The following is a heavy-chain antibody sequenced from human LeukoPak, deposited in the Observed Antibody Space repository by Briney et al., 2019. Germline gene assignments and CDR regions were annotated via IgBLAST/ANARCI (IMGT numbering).Heavy chain of an antibody. D-gene: IGHD2-15*01. CDR3: ARGLWGARYCSGGSCYTPDY. CDR2: ISAYNGNT. J-gene: IGHJ4*02. V-gene: IGHV1-18*01. CDR1: GYSFVGYG. Sequence: ASVKVSCKASGYSFVGYGITWVRQAPGQGLEWMGWISAYNGNTNYAQKLQGRVTMTTDTSTSTAYMELRSLRSDDTAVYYCARGLWGARYCSGGSCYTPDYWGQGTLVTVSS.